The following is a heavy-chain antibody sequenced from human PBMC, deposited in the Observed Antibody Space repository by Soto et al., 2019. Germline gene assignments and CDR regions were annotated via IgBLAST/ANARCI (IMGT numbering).Heavy chain of an antibody. Sequence: SLRLSCAASGFTFSSYGMHWVRQAPGKGLEWVAVISYDGSNKYYADSVKGRFTISRDNSKNTLYLQMNSLRAEDTAVYYCARSGGSCYQCMDVWGQGTTVTVSS. CDR1: GFTFSSYG. J-gene: IGHJ6*02. V-gene: IGHV3-30*03. CDR3: ARSGGSCYQCMDV. CDR2: ISYDGSNK. D-gene: IGHD2-15*01.